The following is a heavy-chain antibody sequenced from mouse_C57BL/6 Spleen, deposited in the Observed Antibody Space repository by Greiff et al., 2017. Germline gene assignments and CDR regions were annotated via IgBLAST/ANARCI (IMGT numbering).Heavy chain of an antibody. CDR1: GYTFTSYW. D-gene: IGHD2-2*01. J-gene: IGHJ4*01. CDR2: IDPNSGGT. CDR3: ARDDGYDGDYAMDY. V-gene: IGHV1-64*01. Sequence: VKLQQPGAELVKPGASVKLSCKASGYTFTSYWMHWVKQRPGQGLEWIGRIDPNSGGTKYTEKFKSKATLAGDKPSSTAYMQLSSLTSEDSAVYYCARDDGYDGDYAMDYWGQGTSVTVSS.